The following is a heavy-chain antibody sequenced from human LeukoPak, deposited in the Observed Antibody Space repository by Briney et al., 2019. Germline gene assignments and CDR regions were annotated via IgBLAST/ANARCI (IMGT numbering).Heavy chain of an antibody. D-gene: IGHD3-16*01. CDR2: ISGSGGST. J-gene: IGHJ6*03. CDR1: GFTFSSYA. Sequence: GGSLRLSCAASGFTFSSYAMSWVRQAPGKGLEWVSAISGSGGSTYYADSVKGRFTISRDNSKNTLYLQMNSLRAEDTAVYYCARGVGQNYYYYYMDVWGKGTTVTVSS. V-gene: IGHV3-23*01. CDR3: ARGVGQNYYYYYMDV.